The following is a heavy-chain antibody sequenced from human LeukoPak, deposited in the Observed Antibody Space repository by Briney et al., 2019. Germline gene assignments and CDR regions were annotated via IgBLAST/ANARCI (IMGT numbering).Heavy chain of an antibody. Sequence: GESLKISCKGSGYSFTSHWIGWVRQMPGKGLEWMGLIYPADSDTRYSPSFQGQVTISADKSISTSYLAWSSLKASDTAMYYCARGEIAEGSTSNFDYSGQGTLVTVFS. CDR3: ARGEIAEGSTSNFDY. CDR1: GYSFTSHW. CDR2: IYPADSDT. J-gene: IGHJ4*02. D-gene: IGHD3-16*01. V-gene: IGHV5-51*01.